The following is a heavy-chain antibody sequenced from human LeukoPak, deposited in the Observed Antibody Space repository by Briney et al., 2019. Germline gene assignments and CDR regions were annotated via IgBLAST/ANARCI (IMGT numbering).Heavy chain of an antibody. CDR1: GYTFTGYY. D-gene: IGHD6-6*01. J-gene: IGHJ4*02. Sequence: GASVKVSFKASGYTFTGYYMHWVRQSPGQGLEWMGWINPNSGGTNYAQKFQGRVTVTRDTSISTAYMELSTLRSDDTAVYYCARGGEYSRSSSTYWGQGHIVTVSS. V-gene: IGHV1-2*02. CDR3: ARGGEYSRSSSTY. CDR2: INPNSGGT.